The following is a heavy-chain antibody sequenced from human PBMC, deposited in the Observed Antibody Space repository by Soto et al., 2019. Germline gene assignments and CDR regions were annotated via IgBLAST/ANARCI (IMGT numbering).Heavy chain of an antibody. Sequence: QITLKESGPTLVKPTQTLTLTCTFSGFSLSTSGVGVGWIRQPPGKALEGLALIYWDVDKRYSPSLKSRLTIPKDTSKNQVVLTMTNMDPVDTATYYCAHTNAYYYDSSGEKEHYFDYWGQGTLVTVSS. V-gene: IGHV2-5*02. D-gene: IGHD3-22*01. CDR3: AHTNAYYYDSSGEKEHYFDY. J-gene: IGHJ4*02. CDR1: GFSLSTSGVG. CDR2: IYWDVDK.